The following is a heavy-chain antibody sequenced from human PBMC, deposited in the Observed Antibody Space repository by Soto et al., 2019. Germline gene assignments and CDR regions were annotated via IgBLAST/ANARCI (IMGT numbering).Heavy chain of an antibody. Sequence: GASVKVSCKVSGYTLTELSMHWVRQAPGKGLEWMGGFDTEDGETIYAQKFQGRVTMTEDTSTDTAYMELSSVTAADTAVYYCARHPYYDFWSLDYWGQGTLVTVSS. CDR3: ARHPYYDFWSLDY. CDR2: FDTEDGET. D-gene: IGHD3-3*01. V-gene: IGHV1-24*01. J-gene: IGHJ4*02. CDR1: GYTLTELS.